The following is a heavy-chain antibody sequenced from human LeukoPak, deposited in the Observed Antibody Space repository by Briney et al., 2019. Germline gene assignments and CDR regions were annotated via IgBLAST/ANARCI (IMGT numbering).Heavy chain of an antibody. D-gene: IGHD5-18*01. V-gene: IGHV3-30-3*01. J-gene: IGHJ2*01. CDR2: ISYDGSNK. CDR3: ARGGYSYGYNWYFDL. Sequence: PGGSLRLSCAASGFTFSSYAMHWVRQAPGKGLEWVAVISYDGSNKYYADSVKGRFTISRDNSKNTLYLQMNSLRAEDTAVYYCARGGYSYGYNWYFDLWGRGTLVTVSS. CDR1: GFTFSSYA.